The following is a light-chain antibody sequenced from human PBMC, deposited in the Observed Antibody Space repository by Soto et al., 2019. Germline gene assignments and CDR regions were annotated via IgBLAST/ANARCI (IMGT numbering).Light chain of an antibody. CDR1: QDISNS. J-gene: IGKJ4*01. CDR3: QQYDSYPLT. CDR2: AAS. Sequence: DIQMTQSPSSLSASVGDRVTITCRASQDISNSLAWFQQKPGTAPKSLIYAASSLQSGVPSNFSGRGSGTEFTLTISSLHPEDFATYYCQQYDSYPLTFGGGTKVEIK. V-gene: IGKV1-16*02.